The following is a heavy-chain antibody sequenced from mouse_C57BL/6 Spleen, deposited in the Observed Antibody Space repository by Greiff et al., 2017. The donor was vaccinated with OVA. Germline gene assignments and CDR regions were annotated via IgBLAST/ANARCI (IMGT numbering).Heavy chain of an antibody. D-gene: IGHD2-4*01. V-gene: IGHV1-61*01. J-gene: IGHJ1*03. CDR2: IYPSDSEP. Sequence: QVQLQQPGAELVRPGSSVKLSCKASGYTFTNYWMDWVQQGPGQGLEWIGNIYPSDSEPHYNQKFKDKATLTVDKSSSTAYMQLRSLTSEDSAVYYCARGSMITKCDWYIDFWGKGTSVTVSS. CDR1: GYTFTNYW. CDR3: ARGSMITKCDWYIDF.